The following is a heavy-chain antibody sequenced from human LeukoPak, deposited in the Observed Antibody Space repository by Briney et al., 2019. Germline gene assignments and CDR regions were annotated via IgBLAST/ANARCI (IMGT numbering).Heavy chain of an antibody. CDR3: ARDLAPQPLAVAGP. Sequence: ASVKVSCKASGYTFTSYGISWVRQAPGQGLEWMGWISAYNGNTNYAQKIQGRVTMTTDTSTSTAYMELRSLRSDDTAVYYCARDLAPQPLAVAGPWGQGTLVTVSS. CDR1: GYTFTSYG. CDR2: ISAYNGNT. J-gene: IGHJ4*02. D-gene: IGHD6-19*01. V-gene: IGHV1-18*01.